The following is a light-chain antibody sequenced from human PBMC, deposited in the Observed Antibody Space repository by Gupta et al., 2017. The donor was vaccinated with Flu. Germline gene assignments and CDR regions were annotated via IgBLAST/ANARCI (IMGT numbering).Light chain of an antibody. CDR1: SSNIGSNY. V-gene: IGLV1-47*01. CDR3: AAGDDSLKV. CDR2: RNN. Sequence: SVLTPPPSASVPPGQRVTTSCSGSSSNIGSNYVYWYQQLPGTAPKLLIYRNNQRPSGVPARFSGSKSGTSASLAIMGRRAEDEADYYWAAGDDSLKVFGGGTKLTVL. J-gene: IGLJ3*02.